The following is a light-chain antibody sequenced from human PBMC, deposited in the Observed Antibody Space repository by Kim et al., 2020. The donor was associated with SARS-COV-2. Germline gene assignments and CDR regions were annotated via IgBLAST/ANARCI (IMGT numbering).Light chain of an antibody. V-gene: IGLV3-27*01. J-gene: IGLJ3*02. Sequence: SVSPGQTARITCSGDVLAKKYVRWFLQRPGQAPVLVIYKDTERPSGIPDRFSGSSSGTTVTLTISGAQAEDEADYYCYSEADNDRVFGGGTQLTVL. CDR2: KDT. CDR3: YSEADNDRV. CDR1: VLAKKY.